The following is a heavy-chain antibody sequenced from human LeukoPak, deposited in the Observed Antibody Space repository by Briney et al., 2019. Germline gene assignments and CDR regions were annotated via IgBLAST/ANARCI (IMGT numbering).Heavy chain of an antibody. CDR1: GFTFSDYY. J-gene: IGHJ4*02. CDR3: EGYCSSTSCSQIDY. V-gene: IGHV3-11*04. Sequence: PGGSLRLSCAASGFTFSDYYMSWIRQAPGKGLEWVSYISSSGSTIYYADSVKGRFTISRDNSKNTLYLQMNSLRAEDTAVYYCEGYCSSTSCSQIDYWGQGTLVTVSS. D-gene: IGHD2-2*01. CDR2: ISSSGSTI.